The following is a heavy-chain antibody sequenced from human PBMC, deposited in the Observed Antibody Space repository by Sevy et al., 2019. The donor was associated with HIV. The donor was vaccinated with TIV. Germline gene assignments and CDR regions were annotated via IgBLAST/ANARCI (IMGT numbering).Heavy chain of an antibody. Sequence: GESLKISCKGSGYSFTSYWIGWVRQMPGKGLEWMGIIYPGDSDTIYSPSFQGQVTISAPKSISTAYLHWSSLKASDTARYYCARKVYSNFLYYYYGMDVWGQGTRVTVS. J-gene: IGHJ6*02. V-gene: IGHV5-51*01. CDR1: GYSFTSYW. CDR2: IYPGDSDT. CDR3: ARKVYSNFLYYYYGMDV. D-gene: IGHD4-4*01.